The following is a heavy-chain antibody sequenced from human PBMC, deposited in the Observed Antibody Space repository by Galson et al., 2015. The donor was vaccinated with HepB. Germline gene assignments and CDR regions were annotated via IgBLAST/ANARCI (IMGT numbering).Heavy chain of an antibody. V-gene: IGHV3-74*01. CDR3: ARDVISGSGSLDI. D-gene: IGHD3-10*01. J-gene: IGHJ3*02. CDR2: IKDDGSVT. CDR1: GFTFSNYW. Sequence: SLRLSCAASGFTFSNYWMHWVRQAPGKGLVWVSRIKDDGSVTNYADSVKGRLTISRDNAMNTLYLQMNSLRAEDTAVYYCARDVISGSGSLDIWGQGTMVTVSS.